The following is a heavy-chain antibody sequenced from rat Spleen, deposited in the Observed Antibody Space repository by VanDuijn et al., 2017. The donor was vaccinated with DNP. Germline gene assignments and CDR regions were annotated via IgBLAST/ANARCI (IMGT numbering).Heavy chain of an antibody. V-gene: IGHV5-22*01. J-gene: IGHJ2*01. CDR2: ISYDGAS. CDR3: ARHVLPLRVWDY. Sequence: EVELVESGGGLVQPGRSLKLSCTASGFTFRDYYMAWVRQAPTKGLEWVAYISYDGASYYRYSVKGRFTISRDNAKSTLSLQMISLISEDMATYYCARHVLPLRVWDYWGQGFMVTVSS. D-gene: IGHD4-1*01. CDR1: GFTFRDYY.